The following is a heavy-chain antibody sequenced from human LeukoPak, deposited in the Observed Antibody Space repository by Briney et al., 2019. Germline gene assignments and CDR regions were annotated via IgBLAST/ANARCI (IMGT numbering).Heavy chain of an antibody. CDR3: ARHKAGSITIFGVVGYYGMDV. D-gene: IGHD3-3*01. Sequence: KAGESLKISFKGSGYSFTSYWIGWVGQMPGKGLEWMGIIYPGDSDTRYSPSFQGQVTISADKSISTAYLQWSSLKASDTAMYYCARHKAGSITIFGVVGYYGMDVWGQGTTVTVSS. J-gene: IGHJ6*02. V-gene: IGHV5-51*01. CDR2: IYPGDSDT. CDR1: GYSFTSYW.